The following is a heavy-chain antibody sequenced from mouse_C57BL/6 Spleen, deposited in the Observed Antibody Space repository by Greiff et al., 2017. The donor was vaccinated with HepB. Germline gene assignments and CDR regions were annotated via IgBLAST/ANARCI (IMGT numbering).Heavy chain of an antibody. D-gene: IGHD2-4*01. V-gene: IGHV1-26*01. Sequence: EVKLQQSGPELVKPGASVKISCKASGYTFTDYYMNWVKQSHGKSLEWIGDINPNNGGTSYNQKFKGKATLTVDKSSSTAYMELRSLTSEDSAVYYCAREGITRFAYWGQGTLVTVSA. J-gene: IGHJ3*01. CDR1: GYTFTDYY. CDR3: AREGITRFAY. CDR2: INPNNGGT.